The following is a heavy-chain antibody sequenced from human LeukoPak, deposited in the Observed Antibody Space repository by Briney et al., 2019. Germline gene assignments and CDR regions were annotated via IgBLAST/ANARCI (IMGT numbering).Heavy chain of an antibody. Sequence: PGGSLRLSCVASGFTFSNHAMTWVRQAPGKGLEWVSAITGSGPTTFYADSVKGRFTISRDNSNNLLALQMTSLRVEDTAVYYCAKGNSGWYDYWGQGTLVTVSS. CDR1: GFTFSNHA. CDR2: ITGSGPTT. V-gene: IGHV3-23*01. J-gene: IGHJ4*02. CDR3: AKGNSGWYDY. D-gene: IGHD6-19*01.